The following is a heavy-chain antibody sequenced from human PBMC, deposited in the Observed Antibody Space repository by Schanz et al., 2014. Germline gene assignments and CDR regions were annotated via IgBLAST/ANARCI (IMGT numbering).Heavy chain of an antibody. D-gene: IGHD1-1*01. J-gene: IGHJ4*02. V-gene: IGHV3-21*01. CDR2: ISSSSSYI. CDR3: ARGTDWNLHY. Sequence: EVQLVESGGGLVKPGGSLRLSCAASGFTFSSYSMNWVRQAPGKGLEWVSSISSSSSYIYYADSVKGRFTISRDNAKNSLYLQMNTLRAEDTAVYYCARGTDWNLHYWGQGALVTVSS. CDR1: GFTFSSYS.